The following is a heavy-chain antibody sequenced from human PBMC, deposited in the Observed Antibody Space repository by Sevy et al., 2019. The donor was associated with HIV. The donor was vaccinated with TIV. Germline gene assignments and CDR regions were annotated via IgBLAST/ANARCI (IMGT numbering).Heavy chain of an antibody. Sequence: GGSLRLSCAVPGFTFSGSAIHWVRQASGKGLEWVGHFRVKANGYATAYAASVKGRFTISRDDSKNTAYLQMNSLKTEDTAVYYISISRYGDKPYYFDYWGQGTLVTVSS. CDR2: FRVKANGYAT. V-gene: IGHV3-73*01. J-gene: IGHJ4*02. CDR1: GFTFSGSA. CDR3: SISRYGDKPYYFDY. D-gene: IGHD4-17*01.